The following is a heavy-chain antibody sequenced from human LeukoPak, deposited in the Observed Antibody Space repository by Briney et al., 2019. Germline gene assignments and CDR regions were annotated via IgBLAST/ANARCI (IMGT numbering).Heavy chain of an antibody. CDR1: GFTFSSSA. CDR3: AKSYDILTGRNWFDP. CDR2: IRYDGSNK. V-gene: IGHV3-30*02. J-gene: IGHJ5*02. Sequence: PGGSLRLSCVASGFTFSSSAMSWVRQAPGKGLEWVAFIRYDGSNKYYADSVKGRFTISRDNSKNTLYLQMNSLRAEDTAVYYCAKSYDILTGRNWFDPWGQGTLVTVSS. D-gene: IGHD3-9*01.